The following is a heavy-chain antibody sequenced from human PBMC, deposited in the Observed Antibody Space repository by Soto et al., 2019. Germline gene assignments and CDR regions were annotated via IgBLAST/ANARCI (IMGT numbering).Heavy chain of an antibody. V-gene: IGHV4-34*01. J-gene: IGHJ4*02. D-gene: IGHD1-1*01. CDR2: NNHSGST. Sequence: QVQLQQWGAGLLKPSETLSLTCAVYGGSFSGYYWSWIRQPPGKGLEWIGENNHSGSTNYNPSLRXRXPXXIDPAKNQFSLNLSSVTAADTAVYYCARGGRWKGYWGQGTLVTVSS. CDR1: GGSFSGYY. CDR3: ARGGRWKGY.